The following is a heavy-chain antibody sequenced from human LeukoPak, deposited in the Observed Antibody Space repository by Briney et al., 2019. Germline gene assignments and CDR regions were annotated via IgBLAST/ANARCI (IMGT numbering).Heavy chain of an antibody. CDR1: GYSFSTFD. D-gene: IGHD3-10*01. CDR2: MNPNSGNT. CDR3: ARGGTLVQGVTIRYGMDV. J-gene: IGHJ6*02. Sequence: GASLKVSCKTSGYSFSTFDINWVRQATGQGLEWMGWMNPNSGNTNYEQKFQGRLTMTRDTSISTAYMELNSLRTEDTAVYTCARGGTLVQGVTIRYGMDVWGQGTTVTVSS. V-gene: IGHV1-8*01.